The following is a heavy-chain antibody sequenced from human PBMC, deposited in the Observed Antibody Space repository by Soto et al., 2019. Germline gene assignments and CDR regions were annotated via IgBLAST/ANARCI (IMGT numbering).Heavy chain of an antibody. J-gene: IGHJ3*02. CDR1: GGTFSSYA. CDR2: IIPIFGTA. V-gene: IGHV1-69*01. Sequence: QVQLVQSGAEVKKPGSSVKVSCKASGGTFSSYAISWVRQAPGQGLEWMGGIIPIFGTANYAQKFQGRVTITADESTSTAYVELSSLRSEDTAVYYCASGYYYDSSGYYDAFDNWGQGTMVTVSS. D-gene: IGHD3-22*01. CDR3: ASGYYYDSSGYYDAFDN.